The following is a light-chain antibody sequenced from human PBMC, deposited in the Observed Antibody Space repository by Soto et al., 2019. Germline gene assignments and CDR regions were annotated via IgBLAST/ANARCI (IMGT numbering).Light chain of an antibody. V-gene: IGKV3-20*01. CDR3: QQYCDSPAFT. J-gene: IGKJ3*01. CDR2: GAS. CDR1: QSIIGSF. Sequence: EIVLTQSPGTLSLSPGERATLSCRASQSIIGSFVTWYQQKPGQATRLLIYGASNRATGIPDRFSGSGSGTDFTLTISSLEPEDFAVYYCQQYCDSPAFTFGPGTKVDIK.